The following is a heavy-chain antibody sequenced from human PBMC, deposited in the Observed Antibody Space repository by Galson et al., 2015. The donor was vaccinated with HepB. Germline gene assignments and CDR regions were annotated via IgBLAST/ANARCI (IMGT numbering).Heavy chain of an antibody. CDR1: GPTFSSYA. Sequence: SLRLSCAASGPTFSSYAMSWVRQAPGKGLEWVSSISGTGGGTCYADSVKGRFTISRDNSKNTLYLQMNSLRAEDTAVYYCARGMVEMATIPQFDYWGQGTLVTVSS. V-gene: IGHV3-23*01. CDR2: ISGTGGGT. J-gene: IGHJ4*02. CDR3: ARGMVEMATIPQFDY. D-gene: IGHD5-24*01.